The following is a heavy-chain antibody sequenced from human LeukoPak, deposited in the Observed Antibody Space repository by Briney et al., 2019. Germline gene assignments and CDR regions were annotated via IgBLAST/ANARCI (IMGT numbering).Heavy chain of an antibody. D-gene: IGHD2-2*01. CDR3: ARGVGGRRGYYYMDV. Sequence: SVKVSCKASGGTFSSYAISWVRQAPGQGLEWMGGIIPIFGTANYAQKFQGRVTITTDESTSTAYMELSSLRSEDTAVYYCARGVGGRRGYYYMDVWGKGTTVTVSS. CDR1: GGTFSSYA. V-gene: IGHV1-69*05. CDR2: IIPIFGTA. J-gene: IGHJ6*03.